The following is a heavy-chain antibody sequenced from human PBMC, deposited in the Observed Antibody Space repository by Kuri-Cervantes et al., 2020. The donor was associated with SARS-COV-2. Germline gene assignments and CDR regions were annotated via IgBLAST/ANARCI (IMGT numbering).Heavy chain of an antibody. CDR3: ARGYCSSTSCYTSGDGAFDI. V-gene: IGHV3-11*04. CDR2: IGPSGTTK. Sequence: GESLKISCTASGFIFSDYYMTWIRQATGKGLEWVPNIGPSGTTKYYADSVKGRFTISRDNSKNTLYLQMNSLRAEDTAVYYCARGYCSSTSCYTSGDGAFDIWVQGTMVTVSS. CDR1: GFIFSDYY. D-gene: IGHD2-2*02. J-gene: IGHJ3*02.